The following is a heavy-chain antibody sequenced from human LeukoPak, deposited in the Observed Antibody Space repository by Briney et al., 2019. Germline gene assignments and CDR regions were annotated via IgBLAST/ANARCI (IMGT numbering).Heavy chain of an antibody. Sequence: SETLSLTCTVSGGSVSSGSYYWSWIRQPPGKGLEWIGYIYYSGSTNYNPSLKSRVTISVDRSKNQFSLKLSSVTAADTAVYYCARGPAITIFGVVIMAFDYWGQGTLVTVSS. CDR2: IYYSGST. J-gene: IGHJ4*02. CDR1: GGSVSSGSYY. CDR3: ARGPAITIFGVVIMAFDY. D-gene: IGHD3-3*01. V-gene: IGHV4-61*01.